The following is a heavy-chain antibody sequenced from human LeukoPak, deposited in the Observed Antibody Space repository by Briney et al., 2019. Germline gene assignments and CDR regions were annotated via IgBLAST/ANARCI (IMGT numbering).Heavy chain of an antibody. CDR2: TYYRSKWYN. D-gene: IGHD6-19*01. V-gene: IGHV6-1*01. CDR1: GDSVSSKSAA. J-gene: IGHJ4*02. Sequence: SQTLSLTCALSGDSVSSKSAAWHWIRQSPSRGLEWLGRTYYRSKWYNDYVESVKSRITINADTSKNQFSLQLNSVTPEDTAAYYCARSVAGHFDYWGQGTLVTVSS. CDR3: ARSVAGHFDY.